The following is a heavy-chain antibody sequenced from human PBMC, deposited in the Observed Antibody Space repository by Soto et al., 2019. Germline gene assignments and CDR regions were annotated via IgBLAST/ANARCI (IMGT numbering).Heavy chain of an antibody. D-gene: IGHD3-3*01. J-gene: IGHJ4*02. CDR2: IYYSGST. Sequence: QLQLQESGPGLVKPSETLSLTCTVSGGSISSSSYYWGWIRQPPGKGLEWIGSIYYSGSTYYNPSLKSRVTIAVDTSKNQFSLKLSSVTAADTAVYYCARRGVFGVVILFDYWGQGTLVTVSS. CDR3: ARRGVFGVVILFDY. V-gene: IGHV4-39*01. CDR1: GGSISSSSYY.